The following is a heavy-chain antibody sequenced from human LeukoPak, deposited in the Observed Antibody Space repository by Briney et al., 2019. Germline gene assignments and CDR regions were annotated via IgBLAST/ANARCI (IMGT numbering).Heavy chain of an antibody. Sequence: ASETLSLTCTVSGGSISSSSYYWGWIRQPPGKGLEWIGSIYYSGSTYYNPSLKSRVTISVDTSKNQFSLKLSSVTAADTAVYYCARYCSGGSLYYFDYSGQGTLVTVSS. J-gene: IGHJ4*02. CDR2: IYYSGST. CDR1: GGSISSSSYY. V-gene: IGHV4-39*01. CDR3: ARYCSGGSLYYFDY. D-gene: IGHD2-15*01.